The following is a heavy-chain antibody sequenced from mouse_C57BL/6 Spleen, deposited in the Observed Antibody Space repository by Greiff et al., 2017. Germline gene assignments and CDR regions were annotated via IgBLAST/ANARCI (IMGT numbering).Heavy chain of an antibody. Sequence: QVQLQQSGAELVRPGASVTLSCKASGYTFTDYEMHWVKQTPVHGLEWIGAIDPETGGTASNQKFKGKAILTADKSSSTAYMELRSLTSEDSAVYYCTRERQTTAQSWFAYWGQGTLVTVSA. CDR3: TRERQTTAQSWFAY. V-gene: IGHV1-15*01. J-gene: IGHJ3*01. D-gene: IGHD3-2*02. CDR2: IDPETGGT. CDR1: GYTFTDYE.